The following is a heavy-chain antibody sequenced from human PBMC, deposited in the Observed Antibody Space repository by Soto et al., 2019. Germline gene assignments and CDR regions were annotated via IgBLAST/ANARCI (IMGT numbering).Heavy chain of an antibody. D-gene: IGHD3-10*01. Sequence: EVQLLESGGGLVQPGGSLRLSCAASGFTFSSFSMNWVRQAPGKGLEWVASVGGGGDHTFYADSVKGRFTIPRDDSQNTLFLQMNSLRAEDTAVYFCAKRDSGSGRSPPLIGFWGQGTLVTVSS. V-gene: IGHV3-23*01. CDR3: AKRDSGSGRSPPLIGF. J-gene: IGHJ4*02. CDR1: GFTFSSFS. CDR2: VGGGGDHT.